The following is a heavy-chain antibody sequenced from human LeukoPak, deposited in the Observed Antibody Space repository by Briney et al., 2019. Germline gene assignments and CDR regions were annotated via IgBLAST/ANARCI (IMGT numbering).Heavy chain of an antibody. CDR3: ANGTTDIVVVPATLRNYYFDY. Sequence: SETLSLTCAVYGGSFSGYYWSWIRQPPGKGLEWIGEINHSGSTNYNPSLKSRVTISVDTSKNQFSLNLSSVTAADTAVYYCANGTTDIVVVPATLRNYYFDYWGQGTLVTVSS. V-gene: IGHV4-34*01. CDR2: INHSGST. D-gene: IGHD2-2*01. J-gene: IGHJ4*02. CDR1: GGSFSGYY.